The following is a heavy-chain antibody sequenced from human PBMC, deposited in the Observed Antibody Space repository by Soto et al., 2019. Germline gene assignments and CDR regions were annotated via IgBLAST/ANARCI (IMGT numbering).Heavy chain of an antibody. CDR1: GYTFSNYG. D-gene: IGHD6-13*01. J-gene: IGHJ3*01. Sequence: QVQLVQSGAEVKKPGASVKVSCKASGYTFSNYGISWVRQAPGQGLEWMGWINTSNGNTDYAQKFQGRVTMTTDTSSSTAYMELRSLRSDDTAVYYCARDRSSSWYQADAFDVWGQGTMVIVSA. CDR3: ARDRSSSWYQADAFDV. CDR2: INTSNGNT. V-gene: IGHV1-18*01.